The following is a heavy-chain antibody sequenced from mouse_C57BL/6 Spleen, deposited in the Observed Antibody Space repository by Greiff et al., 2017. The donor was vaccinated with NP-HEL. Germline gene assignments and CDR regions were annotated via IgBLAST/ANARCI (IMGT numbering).Heavy chain of an antibody. V-gene: IGHV7-3*01. CDR1: GFTFTDYY. D-gene: IGHD1-1*01. J-gene: IGHJ4*01. Sequence: EVKLVESGGGLVQPGGSLSLSCAASGFTFTDYYMSWVRQPPGKALEWLGFIRNKANGYTTEYSASVKGRFTISRDNSQSILYLQMNALRAEDSATYYCARFSSYYYGSSYGAMDYWGQGTSVTVSS. CDR3: ARFSSYYYGSSYGAMDY. CDR2: IRNKANGYTT.